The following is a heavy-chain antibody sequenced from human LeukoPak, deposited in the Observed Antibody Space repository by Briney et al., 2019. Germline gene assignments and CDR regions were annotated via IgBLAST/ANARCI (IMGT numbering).Heavy chain of an antibody. CDR1: GYTFTSYY. CDR3: ARPLYYYDSSGYYDY. CDR2: INPNSGGT. D-gene: IGHD3-22*01. Sequence: GASVKVSCKASGYTFTSYYMHWVRQAPGQGLEWMGRINPNSGGTNYAQKFQGRVTMTRDTSISTAYMELSRLRSDDTAVYYCARPLYYYDSSGYYDYWGQGTLVTVSS. V-gene: IGHV1-2*06. J-gene: IGHJ4*02.